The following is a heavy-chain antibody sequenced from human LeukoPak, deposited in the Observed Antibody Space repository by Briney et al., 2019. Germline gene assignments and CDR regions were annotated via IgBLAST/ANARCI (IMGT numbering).Heavy chain of an antibody. CDR2: IYHSGST. CDR3: AKDATVTTLDY. CDR1: GGSISSSNW. Sequence: SGTLSLTCAVSGGSISSSNWGRWVRQPPGEGLGWSGEIYHSGSTNYNPSLKSRVTISVDKSTNQVSTKLSSVTPADTAVYYCAKDATVTTLDYWGQATLVTVSS. D-gene: IGHD4-17*01. V-gene: IGHV4-4*02. J-gene: IGHJ4*02.